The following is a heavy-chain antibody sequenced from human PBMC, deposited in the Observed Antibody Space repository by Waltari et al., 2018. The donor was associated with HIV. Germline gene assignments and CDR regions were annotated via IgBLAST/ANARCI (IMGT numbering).Heavy chain of an antibody. J-gene: IGHJ6*03. V-gene: IGHV5-51*01. CDR3: VRVCRPAISYFLKSYYYYYMDV. CDR2: IYPGDSDS. CDR1: GYSFNKHW. Sequence: EKLVQSGAEVKRPGASLKISCKASGYSFNKHWLAWVRQTPGKRLQWMGMIYPGDSDSRVIPSFRGRVTFSVDTAATTAFLQWRSLQASDTATYYCVRVCRPAISYFLKSYYYYYMDVWGKGTTVTVSS. D-gene: IGHD1-26*01.